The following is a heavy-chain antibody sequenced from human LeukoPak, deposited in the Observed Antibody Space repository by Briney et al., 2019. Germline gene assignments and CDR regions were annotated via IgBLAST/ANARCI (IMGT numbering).Heavy chain of an antibody. V-gene: IGHV4-59*12. Sequence: NPSETLSLTCTVSGGSISTYYWTWIRQPPGKGLEWIGYIYYSGRTNYNPSLKSRVTISIDTSKNQFSLKLRSVTAADTAVYYCASGYGDYSLWGQGTLVTVSS. J-gene: IGHJ4*02. CDR3: ASGYGDYSL. CDR2: IYYSGRT. CDR1: GGSISTYY. D-gene: IGHD4-17*01.